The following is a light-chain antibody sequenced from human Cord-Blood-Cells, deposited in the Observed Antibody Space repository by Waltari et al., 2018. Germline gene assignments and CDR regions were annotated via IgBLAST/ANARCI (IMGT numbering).Light chain of an antibody. Sequence: QSALTQPASVSGSPGQSITFSCTGTSSDVGGYNYVSWYQQHPGKAPTLMIYDVSKRPSGVSNRFSGSKSGNTASLTISGLQAEDEADYYCSSYTSSSTLVFGGGTKLTVL. J-gene: IGLJ2*01. CDR2: DVS. CDR3: SSYTSSSTLV. V-gene: IGLV2-14*01. CDR1: SSDVGGYNY.